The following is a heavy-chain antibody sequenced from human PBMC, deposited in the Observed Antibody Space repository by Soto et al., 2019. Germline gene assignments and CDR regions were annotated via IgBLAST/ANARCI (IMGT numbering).Heavy chain of an antibody. D-gene: IGHD3-10*01. CDR1: GFTASSYA. J-gene: IGHJ4*02. V-gene: IGHV3-23*01. CDR2: FSGSGGAT. CDR3: AKAGGDY. Sequence: VQVLESGGGLVQPGGSRRLSCAAAGFTASSYAMSWVRQAPGKGLEWVSGFSGSGGATFYAESVKGRFTLSRDSSKNTVYLQMNRLRAEDTALYYCAKAGGDYWGQGTLVTVSS.